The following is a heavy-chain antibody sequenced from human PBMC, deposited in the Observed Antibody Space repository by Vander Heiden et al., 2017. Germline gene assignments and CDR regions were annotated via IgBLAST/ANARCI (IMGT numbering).Heavy chain of an antibody. CDR1: GFTFSSYA. CDR3: AQADDSSGYYYKDY. CDR2: ISYDGSNK. Sequence: QVQLVESGGGVVQPGRSLRLSCAASGFTFSSYAMPWVRQAPGKGLDGVAGISYDGSNKYYADSGKGRFTISRDNSKNTLYLQMTSMRAEDTAVYYFAQADDSSGYYYKDYWGQGTMVTVSS. J-gene: IGHJ4*02. V-gene: IGHV3-30-3*01. D-gene: IGHD3-22*01.